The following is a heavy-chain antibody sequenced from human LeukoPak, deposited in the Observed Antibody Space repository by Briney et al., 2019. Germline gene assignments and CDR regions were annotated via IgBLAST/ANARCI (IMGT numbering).Heavy chain of an antibody. J-gene: IGHJ4*02. Sequence: PGRSLRLSCTTSGFSFGDFAMSWFRQAPGKGLEWVGFIGSKAYGGTSDFAASVRGRFTISRDDSNSIAFLHMSSLEIEDTAVYYCTRAFLALRTADNWGQGTLVTVSS. CDR3: TRAFLALRTADN. CDR2: IGSKAYGGTS. D-gene: IGHD3-3*02. V-gene: IGHV3-49*03. CDR1: GFSFGDFA.